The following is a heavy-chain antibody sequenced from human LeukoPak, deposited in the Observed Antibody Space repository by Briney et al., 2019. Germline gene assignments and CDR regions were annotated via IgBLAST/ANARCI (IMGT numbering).Heavy chain of an antibody. CDR3: AKEGQQVFYYYMDV. D-gene: IGHD6-13*01. V-gene: IGHV3-23*01. J-gene: IGHJ6*03. CDR2: ISGSGSST. CDR1: GFDFATYG. Sequence: GGSLRLSCATSGFDFATYGMHWVRQAPGKGLHWVSTISGSGSSTYYSDSVKGRFTISRDNSKNTLYLQMNSLRADDTAVYYCAKEGQQVFYYYMDVWGKGTTVTVSS.